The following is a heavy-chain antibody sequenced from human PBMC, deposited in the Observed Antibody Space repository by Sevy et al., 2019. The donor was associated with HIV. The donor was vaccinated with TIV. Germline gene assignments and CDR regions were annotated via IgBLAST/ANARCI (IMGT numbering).Heavy chain of an antibody. J-gene: IGHJ6*02. CDR1: GYTFTGYY. CDR2: INPNSGGT. V-gene: IGHV1-2*02. Sequence: ASVKVSCKASGYTFTGYYMHWVRQAPGQGLEWMGWINPNSGGTNYAQKFQGRVTMTRDTSISTAYMELSRLRSDDTGLDYCAREGGQRSGYYEYYYYYGMDVWGQGTTVTVSS. D-gene: IGHD3-3*01. CDR3: AREGGQRSGYYEYYYYYGMDV.